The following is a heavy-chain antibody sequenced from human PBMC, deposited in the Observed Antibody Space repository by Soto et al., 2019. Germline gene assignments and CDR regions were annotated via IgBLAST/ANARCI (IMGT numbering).Heavy chain of an antibody. CDR2: IIPILGIP. CDR3: ARELTGGYDLDFAD. CDR1: GDTFSSDG. V-gene: IGHV1-69*04. J-gene: IGHJ4*02. D-gene: IGHD5-12*01. Sequence: QVQVVQSGAEVKKPGSSVKVSCKASGDTFSSDGFSWVRQAPGQGLEWMGRIIPILGIPNLAQKFQGRVTLSPDKSTSTVYMELSSLRLEDTAVYYWARELTGGYDLDFADWGQGTLVTVSA.